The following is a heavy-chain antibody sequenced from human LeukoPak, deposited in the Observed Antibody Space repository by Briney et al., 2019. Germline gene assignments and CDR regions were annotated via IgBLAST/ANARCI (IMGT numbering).Heavy chain of an antibody. V-gene: IGHV4-4*07. CDR1: GGSISSYY. Sequence: PSETLSLTCTVSGGSISSYYWSWIRQPAGKGLEWIGRIYTSGSTNYNPSLRSRVTISVDKSKNQFSLKLSSVTAADTAVYYCARERNWNYEGFDYWGQGTLVTVSS. CDR3: ARERNWNYEGFDY. D-gene: IGHD1-7*01. J-gene: IGHJ4*02. CDR2: IYTSGST.